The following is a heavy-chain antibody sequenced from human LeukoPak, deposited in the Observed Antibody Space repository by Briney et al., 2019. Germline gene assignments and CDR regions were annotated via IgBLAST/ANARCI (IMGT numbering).Heavy chain of an antibody. J-gene: IGHJ4*02. CDR2: MNPNNGNT. Sequence: GASVKVSFKAAEYTFTSYDINWLRQATAQGLEWMGGMNPNNGNTSYAQKFQGRVSMTSNTSISTAYMELSSLRSKDTAVYYCAREGYEDSSGYHYNNDYWGQGTLVTVSS. CDR1: EYTFTSYD. V-gene: IGHV1-8*01. CDR3: AREGYEDSSGYHYNNDY. D-gene: IGHD3-22*01.